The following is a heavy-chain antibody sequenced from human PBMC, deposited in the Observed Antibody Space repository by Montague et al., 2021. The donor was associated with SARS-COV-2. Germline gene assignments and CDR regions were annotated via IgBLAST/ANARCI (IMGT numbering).Heavy chain of an antibody. CDR3: AGSQGITGTTHYYYGMDV. Sequence: SLRLSCAASGFTFSSYDMHWVRQATGKGLEWVSAIGTAGDTYYPGSVKGRFTISRENAKNSLYLQMNSLSAGDTAVYYCAGSQGITGTTHYYYGMDVWGQGTTVTVSS. V-gene: IGHV3-13*04. J-gene: IGHJ6*02. D-gene: IGHD1-7*01. CDR2: IGTAGDT. CDR1: GFTFSSYD.